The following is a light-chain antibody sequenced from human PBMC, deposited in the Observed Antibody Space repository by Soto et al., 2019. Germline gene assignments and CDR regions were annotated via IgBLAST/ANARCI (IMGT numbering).Light chain of an antibody. CDR2: ANS. CDR1: SSNLGAGFD. CDR3: QSYDISLTGFWI. V-gene: IGLV1-40*01. J-gene: IGLJ2*01. Sequence: QTVVTQPPSVSGAPGQTVTISCTGSSSNLGAGFDVNWYQQLPGTVPKLLIYANSRRPSGVPDRFSASKSGTSASLAITGLQAEDEAHYYCQSYDISLTGFWIFGGGTKLTVL.